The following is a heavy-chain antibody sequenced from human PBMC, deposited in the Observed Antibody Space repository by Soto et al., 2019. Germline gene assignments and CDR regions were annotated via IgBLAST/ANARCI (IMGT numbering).Heavy chain of an antibody. CDR2: ISGSGGST. CDR1: GFNFSSYA. Sequence: GSRRHSCGASGFNFSSYAMIWVRQAPGKGLEWVSAISGSGGSTYYADSVKGRFTISRDNSKNTLYLQMNSLRAEDTAVYYCAKDQMIVVVTKRYGMDVGGQGTKVTVSS. V-gene: IGHV3-23*01. J-gene: IGHJ6*02. CDR3: AKDQMIVVVTKRYGMDV. D-gene: IGHD3-22*01.